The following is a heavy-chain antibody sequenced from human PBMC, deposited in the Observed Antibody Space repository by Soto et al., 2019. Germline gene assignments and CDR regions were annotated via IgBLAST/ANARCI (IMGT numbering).Heavy chain of an antibody. CDR1: GYTFTRYG. V-gene: IGHV1-18*01. CDR2: INGYNGDT. D-gene: IGHD2-8*01. J-gene: IGHJ6*02. Sequence: ASVKVSCKASGYTFTRYGISWVRQAPGQGLEWMGWINGYNGDTNYAQKFQDRVSMTIDTSTGTAYMELRSLTSDDTAIYYCAKNGQPPYYYYGLDVWGQGTKVTVPS. CDR3: AKNGQPPYYYYGLDV.